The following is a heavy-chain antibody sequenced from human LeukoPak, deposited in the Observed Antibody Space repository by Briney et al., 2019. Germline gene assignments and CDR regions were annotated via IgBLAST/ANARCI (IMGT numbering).Heavy chain of an antibody. J-gene: IGHJ3*02. CDR2: IYHSGST. D-gene: IGHD2-21*02. V-gene: IGHV4-30-2*01. CDR1: GGSISSGGYS. Sequence: SETLSLTCAVSGGSISSGGYSWSWIRQPPGKGLEWIGYIYHSGSTYYNPSLKSRVTISVDRSKNQFSLKLSSVTAADTAVYYCARHCGGDRYGAFDIWGQGTMVTVSS. CDR3: ARHCGGDRYGAFDI.